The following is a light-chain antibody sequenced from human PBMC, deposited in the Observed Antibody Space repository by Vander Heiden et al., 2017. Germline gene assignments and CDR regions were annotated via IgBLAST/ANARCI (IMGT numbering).Light chain of an antibody. CDR2: GAS. V-gene: IGKV1D-12*01. J-gene: IGKJ5*01. CDR3: HQTDSFPST. CDR1: QDVTNW. Sequence: DVHLTQSPPSVSASVGDTVTIVCRASQDVTNWVAWYQHKEGTAPKLLIYGASSLQTGVPSRFSGGGSGTDFTLTISGLQPEDVATYYCHQTDSFPSTFGQGTRL.